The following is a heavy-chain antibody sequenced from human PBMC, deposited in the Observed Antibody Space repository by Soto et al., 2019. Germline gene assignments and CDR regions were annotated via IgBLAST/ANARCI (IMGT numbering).Heavy chain of an antibody. CDR1: GGSFSGYY. CDR2: INHSGST. Sequence: QVQLQQWGAGLLKPSETLSLTCAVYGGSFSGYYWSWIRQPPGKGLEWIGEINHSGSTNYNPSLKRRVTISVDTSKNQFSLKLSSVTAADTAVYYCARGGGYCSSTSCYRFDYWGQGTLVTVSS. V-gene: IGHV4-34*01. D-gene: IGHD2-2*01. J-gene: IGHJ4*02. CDR3: ARGGGYCSSTSCYRFDY.